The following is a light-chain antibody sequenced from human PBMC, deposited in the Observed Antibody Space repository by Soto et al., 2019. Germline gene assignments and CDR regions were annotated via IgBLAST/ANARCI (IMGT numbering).Light chain of an antibody. CDR1: SSDVGGYNY. CDR2: DVS. CDR3: SSYTRSSTPLYVV. V-gene: IGLV2-14*01. Sequence: QSALTQPASVSGSPGQSITISCTGTSSDVGGYNYVSWYQQHPGKAPKLMIYDVSNRPPGVSNRFSGSKSGDTASLTISGRQAEDDADYYCSSYTRSSTPLYVVFGGGTQLTVL. J-gene: IGLJ2*01.